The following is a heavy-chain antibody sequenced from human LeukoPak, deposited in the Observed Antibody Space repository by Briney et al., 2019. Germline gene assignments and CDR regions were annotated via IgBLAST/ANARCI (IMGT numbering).Heavy chain of an antibody. CDR3: ARSTDNWNDVPFN. CDR2: IYTSGST. J-gene: IGHJ4*02. CDR1: GGSISSGSYY. Sequence: PSETLSLTCTVSGGSISSGSYYWSWIRQPAGKGLEWIGRIYTSGSTNYNPSLKSRVTISVDTSKNQFSLKLSSVTAADTAVYYCARSTDNWNDVPFNWGQGTLVTVSS. V-gene: IGHV4-61*02. D-gene: IGHD1-20*01.